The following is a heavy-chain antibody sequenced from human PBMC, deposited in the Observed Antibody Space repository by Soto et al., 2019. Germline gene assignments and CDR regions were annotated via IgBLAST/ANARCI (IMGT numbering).Heavy chain of an antibody. V-gene: IGHV3-21*01. Sequence: EVQLVESGGGLIRPGGSLRLSCAASGFTFSTHSMNWVRQAPGKGLEWVSSISTTSTYIYYTDEVRGRFTISRDNAKNSLYLQMNSLRADDTAVYYCGRADYEDWYFDLWGRGTRVPVSS. CDR2: ISTTSTYI. CDR1: GFTFSTHS. J-gene: IGHJ2*01. CDR3: GRADYEDWYFDL. D-gene: IGHD3-16*01.